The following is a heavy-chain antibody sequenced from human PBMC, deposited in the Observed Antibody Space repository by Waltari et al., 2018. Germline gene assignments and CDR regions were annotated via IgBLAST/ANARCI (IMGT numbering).Heavy chain of an antibody. CDR3: ASPITGTTRRSESQYYYMDV. J-gene: IGHJ6*03. D-gene: IGHD1-7*01. Sequence: EVQLVETGGGLIQPGGSLRLSCAASGFTVSSNYMSWVRQAPGKGLEWVSVIYSGGSTYYADSVKGRFTISRDNSKNTLYLQMNSLRAEDTAVYYCASPITGTTRRSESQYYYMDVWGKGTTVTVSS. CDR2: IYSGGST. V-gene: IGHV3-53*02. CDR1: GFTVSSNY.